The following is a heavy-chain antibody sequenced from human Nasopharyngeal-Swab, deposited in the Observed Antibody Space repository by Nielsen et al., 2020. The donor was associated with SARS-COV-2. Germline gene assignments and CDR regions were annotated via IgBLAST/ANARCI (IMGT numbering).Heavy chain of an antibody. V-gene: IGHV4-59*01. J-gene: IGHJ4*02. CDR2: IHDSGTS. Sequence: WIRQPPGKGLEWIGFIHDSGTSYYNPSLKSRVTVAVDTSKNQISLKLGSVTAADTAVFYCAGGGYDYSFDWWGQGTLVTVSS. CDR3: AGGGYDYSFDW. D-gene: IGHD5-12*01.